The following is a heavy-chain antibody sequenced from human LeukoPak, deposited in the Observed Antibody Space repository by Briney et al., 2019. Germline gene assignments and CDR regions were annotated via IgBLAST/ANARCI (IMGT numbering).Heavy chain of an antibody. Sequence: GGSLRLSCAASGFTFSSYSMNWVRQAPGKGLEWDSSISSSSSYIYYADSVKGRFTISRDNTKNSLYLQMNSLRAEDTAVYYCARDKLEAGGPFDYWGQGTLVTVSS. J-gene: IGHJ4*02. CDR1: GFTFSSYS. CDR2: ISSSSSYI. D-gene: IGHD3-16*01. CDR3: ARDKLEAGGPFDY. V-gene: IGHV3-21*01.